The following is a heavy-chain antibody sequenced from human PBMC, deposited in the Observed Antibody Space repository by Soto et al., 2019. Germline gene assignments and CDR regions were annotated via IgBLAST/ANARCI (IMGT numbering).Heavy chain of an antibody. D-gene: IGHD3-22*01. CDR1: GFSLSTSGMR. J-gene: IGHJ4*02. CDR3: ARMRSDYDSSGLDY. CDR2: IDWDEDR. Sequence: SGPTLVNPTDTLTLTCTFSGFSLSTSGMRVSWIRQAPGKALEWLARIDWDEDRYYSTSLKTRLTISKDTSKNQVVLTMTKMDPVDTATYYCARMRSDYDSSGLDYWGQGILVTVSS. V-gene: IGHV2-70*04.